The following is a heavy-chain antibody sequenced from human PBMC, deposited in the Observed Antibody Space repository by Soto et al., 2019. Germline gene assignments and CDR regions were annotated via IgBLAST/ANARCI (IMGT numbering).Heavy chain of an antibody. D-gene: IGHD3-3*01. CDR2: IIPIFGTA. CDR3: ARGPPTGVLRFLEWSHNWFDP. V-gene: IGHV1-69*13. J-gene: IGHJ5*02. Sequence: SVKVSCKASGGTFSSYSISWVRHAPGQGLEWMGGIIPIFGTANYAQKFQGRVTITADESTSTAYMELSSLRSEDTAVYYCARGPPTGVLRFLEWSHNWFDPWGQGTLVTVSS. CDR1: GGTFSSYS.